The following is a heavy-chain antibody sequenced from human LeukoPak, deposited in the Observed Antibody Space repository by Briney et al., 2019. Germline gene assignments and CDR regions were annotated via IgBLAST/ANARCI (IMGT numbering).Heavy chain of an antibody. CDR1: GFTFSSFA. Sequence: GRSLRLSCAASGFTFSSFAMHWVRQAPGKGLEWVAVISYDGSNKYYADSVKGRFTISRDNSKNTLYLQMNSLRAEDTAVYYCARDLVPGVTLWGGFDYWGQGTLVTVSS. CDR2: ISYDGSNK. V-gene: IGHV3-30*04. D-gene: IGHD2-21*02. J-gene: IGHJ4*02. CDR3: ARDLVPGVTLWGGFDY.